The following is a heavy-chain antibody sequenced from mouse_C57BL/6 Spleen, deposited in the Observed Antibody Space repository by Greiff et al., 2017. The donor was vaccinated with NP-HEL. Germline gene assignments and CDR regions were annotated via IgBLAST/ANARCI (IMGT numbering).Heavy chain of an antibody. Sequence: EVKLVESGGGLVKPGGSLKLSCAASGFTFSSYAMSWVRQTPEKRLEWVATISDGGSYTYYPDNVKGRFTISRDNAKNNLYLQMSHLKSADTAMYYCARDRGYGSTYYFDYWGQGTTLTVSS. CDR1: GFTFSSYA. CDR3: ARDRGYGSTYYFDY. J-gene: IGHJ2*01. D-gene: IGHD1-1*01. CDR2: ISDGGSYT. V-gene: IGHV5-4*01.